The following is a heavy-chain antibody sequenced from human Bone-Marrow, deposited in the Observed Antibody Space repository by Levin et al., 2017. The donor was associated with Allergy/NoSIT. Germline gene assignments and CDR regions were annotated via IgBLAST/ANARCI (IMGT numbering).Heavy chain of an antibody. CDR2: IYSGGST. V-gene: IGHV3-53*01. J-gene: IGHJ6*02. CDR3: ARALGINYDSSGYYRSNYYYYGMDV. D-gene: IGHD3-22*01. Sequence: GGSLRLSCAASGFAVSSNYMSWVRQAPGKGLEWVSVIYSGGSTYYADSVKGRFTISRDNSKNTLYLQMNSLRAEDTAVYYCARALGINYDSSGYYRSNYYYYGMDVWGQGTTVTVSS. CDR1: GFAVSSNY.